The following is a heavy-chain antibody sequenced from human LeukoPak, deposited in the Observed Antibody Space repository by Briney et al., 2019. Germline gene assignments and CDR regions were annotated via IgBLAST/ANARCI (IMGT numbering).Heavy chain of an antibody. V-gene: IGHV3-48*03. J-gene: IGHJ6*04. CDR3: ASGGRGNQRRYYYYGMGV. CDR1: GFSFSSYE. D-gene: IGHD3-16*01. CDR2: ISSSGSTI. Sequence: PGGSLRLSCAASGFSFSSYEMNWVRQAPGKGLEWVSYISSSGSTIYYADSVKGRFTISRDNAKNSLYLQMNSLRAEDTAVYYCASGGRGNQRRYYYYGMGVWGKGTTVTVSS.